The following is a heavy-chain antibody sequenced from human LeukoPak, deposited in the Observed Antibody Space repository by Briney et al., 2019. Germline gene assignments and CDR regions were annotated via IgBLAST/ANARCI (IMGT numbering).Heavy chain of an antibody. J-gene: IGHJ4*02. CDR1: GFTFSTYG. CDR2: IESSGGIT. D-gene: IGHD2-8*01. V-gene: IGHV3-23*01. CDR3: AKDKGLTALSTFDY. Sequence: GGSLRLSCAASGFTFSTYGMSWVRQAPGKGLEWASSIESSGGITHYADSVKGRFTISRDNSKKMVYLQMNSLGAEDTAIYYCAKDKGLTALSTFDYWGQGTLVTVSS.